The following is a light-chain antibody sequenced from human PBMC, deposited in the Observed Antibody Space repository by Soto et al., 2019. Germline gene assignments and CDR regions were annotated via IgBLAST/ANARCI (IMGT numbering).Light chain of an antibody. CDR3: QHYGYPQWT. CDR1: QTGDSQY. V-gene: IGKV3-20*01. J-gene: IGKJ1*01. Sequence: EMILTQSPDTLSLSPGERATLSCRASQTGDSQYLAWYQQRPGQAPRLLIRGVFIRAAGIPDRFSGSGYETDFTLTISRXXXXXSAVYFCQHYGYPQWTFGQGTKVEXK. CDR2: GVF.